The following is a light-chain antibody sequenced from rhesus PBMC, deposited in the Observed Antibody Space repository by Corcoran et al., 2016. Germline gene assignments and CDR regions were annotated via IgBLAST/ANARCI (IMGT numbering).Light chain of an antibody. CDR1: QDINNY. J-gene: IGKJ3*01. CDR2: YTS. V-gene: IGKV1-66*01. Sequence: DIQMTQSPSSLSASIGDRATITCRASQDINNYLTWYQQKPGKAPKPLIYYTSTLVPGVSSRFSGSRSGTDYCLTISGMQPDDVATYHCQQFDETPFTLDPGTKVDLK. CDR3: QQFDETPFT.